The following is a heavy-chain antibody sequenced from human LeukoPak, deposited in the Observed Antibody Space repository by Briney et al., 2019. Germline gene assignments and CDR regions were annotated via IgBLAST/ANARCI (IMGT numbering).Heavy chain of an antibody. V-gene: IGHV3-66*01. D-gene: IGHD1-7*01. J-gene: IGHJ4*02. CDR3: ARDDDWNYEDY. Sequence: GGSLRLSCAASEFTVSSSYMSWVRQAPGKGLEWVSIIYSGGNTFYADSVKGRFTISRDSSKNTLYLQMNSLRAEDTAVYYCARDDDWNYEDYWGQGTLVTVSS. CDR2: IYSGGNT. CDR1: EFTVSSSY.